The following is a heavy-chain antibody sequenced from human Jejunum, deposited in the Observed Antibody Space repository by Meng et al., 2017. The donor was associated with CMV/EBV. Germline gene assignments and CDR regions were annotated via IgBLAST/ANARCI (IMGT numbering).Heavy chain of an antibody. CDR1: FRNYW. J-gene: IGHJ6*02. CDR3: ARGKDTVISGAYYYGVDV. Sequence: FRNYWMGWVRQAPGKGLEWVANIKEDGSWTNYVDSVKGRFTISRDNAKNSLYLQMNSLREEDTAVYYCARGKDTVISGAYYYGVDVWGPGTTVTVSS. D-gene: IGHD2-15*01. CDR2: IKEDGSWT. V-gene: IGHV3-7*01.